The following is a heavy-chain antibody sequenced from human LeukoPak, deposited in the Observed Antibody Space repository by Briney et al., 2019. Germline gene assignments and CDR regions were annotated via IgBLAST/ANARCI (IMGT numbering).Heavy chain of an antibody. D-gene: IGHD6-19*01. Sequence: GRSLRLSCAASGFTFSSYGMHWVRQAPGKGLEWVAVIWYDGSNKYYADSVKGRLTISRDNSKNTLYLQMNSLRAEDTAVYYCAREGDSSGWYSYFDYWGQGTLVTVSS. CDR1: GFTFSSYG. V-gene: IGHV3-33*01. J-gene: IGHJ4*02. CDR2: IWYDGSNK. CDR3: AREGDSSGWYSYFDY.